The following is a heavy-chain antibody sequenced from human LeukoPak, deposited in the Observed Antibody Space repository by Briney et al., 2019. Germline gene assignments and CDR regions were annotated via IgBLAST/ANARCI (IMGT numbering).Heavy chain of an antibody. J-gene: IGHJ6*02. CDR3: ARAANSYYYYYYGMDV. CDR1: GFTVSSNY. D-gene: IGHD5-24*01. CDR2: IYSGGST. V-gene: IGHV3-66*01. Sequence: GGSLRLSCAASGFTVSSNYMSWVRQAPGKGLEWVSVIYSGGSTYYADSVKSRFTISRDNSKNTLYLQMNSLRAEDTAVYYCARAANSYYYYYYGMDVWGQGTTVTVSS.